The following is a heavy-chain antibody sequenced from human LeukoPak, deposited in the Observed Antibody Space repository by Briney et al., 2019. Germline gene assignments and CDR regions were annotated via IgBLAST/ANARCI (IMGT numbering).Heavy chain of an antibody. V-gene: IGHV1-69*13. CDR3: ARSYYDSSGNNWGDYYYGMDV. D-gene: IGHD3-22*01. CDR2: IIPIFGTA. J-gene: IGHJ6*02. CDR1: GGTFSSYA. Sequence: PKASVKVSCKASGGTFSSYAISWVRQAPGQGLEWMGGIIPIFGTANYAQKFQGRVTITADESTSTAYMELSSLRSEDTAVYYCARSYYDSSGNNWGDYYYGMDVWGQGTTVTVSS.